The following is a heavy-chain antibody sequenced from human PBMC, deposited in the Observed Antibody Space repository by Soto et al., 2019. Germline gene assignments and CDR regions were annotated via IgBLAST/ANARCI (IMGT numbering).Heavy chain of an antibody. Sequence: SETLSLTCAVYGGSFTGYYWSWIRQPPGKGLEWIGEISHSGTTNYNPSLKSRVTISVDTSKNQFSLRLSSVTAADTAVYYCARGPYYYDTSAYYYALGFDIWGQGTLVTVSS. V-gene: IGHV4-34*01. CDR3: ARGPYYYDTSAYYYALGFDI. J-gene: IGHJ3*02. CDR2: ISHSGTT. CDR1: GGSFTGYY. D-gene: IGHD3-22*01.